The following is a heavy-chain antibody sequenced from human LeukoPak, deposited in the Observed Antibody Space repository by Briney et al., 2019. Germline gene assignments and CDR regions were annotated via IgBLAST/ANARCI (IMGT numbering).Heavy chain of an antibody. CDR3: ARERRYCSSTSCYTREDYYYGMDV. CDR1: GYTFTGYY. J-gene: IGHJ6*02. V-gene: IGHV1-2*02. Sequence: ASVKVSCKASGYTFTGYYMHWVRQAPGQGLEWMGWINPNSGGTNYAQKFQGRVTMTRDTSISTAYVELSRLRSDDTAVYYCARERRYCSSTSCYTREDYYYGMDVWGQGTTVTVSS. D-gene: IGHD2-2*02. CDR2: INPNSGGT.